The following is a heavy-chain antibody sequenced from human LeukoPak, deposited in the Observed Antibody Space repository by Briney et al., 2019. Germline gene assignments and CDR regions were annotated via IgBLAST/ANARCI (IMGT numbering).Heavy chain of an antibody. V-gene: IGHV4-59*08. CDR3: ASSSYSSSWYYYGIDV. CDR2: IYYSGST. J-gene: IGHJ6*02. Sequence: PSETLSLTCTISGGSISSYYWSWIRQPPGKGLEWIGYIYYSGSTNYNPSLKSRVTISVDTSKNQFSLKLSSVTAADTAVYYCASSSYSSSWYYYGIDVWGQGTTVTVSS. D-gene: IGHD6-13*01. CDR1: GGSISSYY.